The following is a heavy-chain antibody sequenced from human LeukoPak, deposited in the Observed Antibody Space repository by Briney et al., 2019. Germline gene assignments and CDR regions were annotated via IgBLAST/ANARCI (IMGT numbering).Heavy chain of an antibody. CDR2: ISGSGSST. CDR3: AKVRGYYDSSGYYSGFDY. V-gene: IGHV3-23*01. CDR1: GFTFSSYA. Sequence: PGGSLRLSCAASGFTFSSYAMSWVRQAPGKGLEWVSAISGSGSSTYYADSVKGRFTISRDNSKNTLYLQMNSLRAEDTAVYYCAKVRGYYDSSGYYSGFDYWGQGTLVTVSS. D-gene: IGHD3-22*01. J-gene: IGHJ4*02.